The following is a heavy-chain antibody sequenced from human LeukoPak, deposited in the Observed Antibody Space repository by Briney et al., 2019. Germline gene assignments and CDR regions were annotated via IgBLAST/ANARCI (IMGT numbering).Heavy chain of an antibody. CDR2: IYSGGST. CDR3: AGFSKDDAFDI. V-gene: IGHV3-53*01. J-gene: IGHJ3*02. CDR1: GFTVSSNY. D-gene: IGHD4-11*01. Sequence: GGSLRLSCAASGFTVSSNYMSWVRQAPGKGLEWVSVIYSGGSTYYADSVKGRFTISRDNSKNTLYLQMNSLRAEDTAVYYCAGFSKDDAFDIWGQGTMVTVSS.